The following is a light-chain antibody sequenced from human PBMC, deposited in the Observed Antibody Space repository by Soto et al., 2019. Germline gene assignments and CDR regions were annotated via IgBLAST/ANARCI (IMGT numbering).Light chain of an antibody. CDR3: SSYAGSNTVV. CDR2: EVS. Sequence: QSVLTQPPSASGSPGQSVTISCTGTSSDVGGYNCVSWYQQHPGKAPKLMIYEVSKRPSGVPDRFSGSKSGNTASLTVSGLQAEDEGDYYCSSYAGSNTVVFGGGTKVTVL. V-gene: IGLV2-8*01. CDR1: SSDVGGYNC. J-gene: IGLJ2*01.